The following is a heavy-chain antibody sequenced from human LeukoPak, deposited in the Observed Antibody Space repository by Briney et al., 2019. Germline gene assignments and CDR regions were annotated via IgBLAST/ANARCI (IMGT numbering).Heavy chain of an antibody. Sequence: GGSLRLSCRGSGFNFGDSAMTWVRQAPGKGLEWVGFIRSKLYGGTPEYAASVKGRFTISRDDSMRFAFLQMDSLKTEDTAVYYCCRGGNDCNNYQYPFWGQGTRVTVSS. CDR1: GFNFGDSA. D-gene: IGHD4-11*01. J-gene: IGHJ4*02. CDR3: CRGGNDCNNYQYPF. V-gene: IGHV3-49*04. CDR2: IRSKLYGGTP.